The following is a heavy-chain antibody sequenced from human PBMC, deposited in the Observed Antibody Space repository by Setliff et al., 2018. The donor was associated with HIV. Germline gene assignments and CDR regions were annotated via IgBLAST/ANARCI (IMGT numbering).Heavy chain of an antibody. D-gene: IGHD3-22*01. V-gene: IGHV3-15*01. CDR3: GTGSQSSGYRTSFLDV. CDR2: MKSKAGGGTI. Sequence: GGSLRLSCAASGFSVNNNYMTWVRQAPGKGLEWIGRMKSKAGGGTIDYAAPVRGRFTISRDDSKNTLYLQMGSLKTEDTAVYYCGTGSQSSGYRTSFLDVWGKGTTVTVSS. J-gene: IGHJ6*04. CDR1: GFSVNNNY.